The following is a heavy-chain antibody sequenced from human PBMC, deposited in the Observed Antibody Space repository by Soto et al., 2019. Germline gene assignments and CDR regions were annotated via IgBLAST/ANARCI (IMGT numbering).Heavy chain of an antibody. J-gene: IGHJ4*02. Sequence: LRLSCAASGFTFSSYWMSWVRQAPGKGLQWVANINRDGNEKYYVDSLKGRFTISRDNAENSLYLQMNTLRAEDTAVYYCARAPDGSGSYYYFDGWGQGTLVTVS. CDR3: ARAPDGSGSYYYFDG. CDR2: INRDGNEK. V-gene: IGHV3-7*03. CDR1: GFTFSSYW. D-gene: IGHD3-22*01.